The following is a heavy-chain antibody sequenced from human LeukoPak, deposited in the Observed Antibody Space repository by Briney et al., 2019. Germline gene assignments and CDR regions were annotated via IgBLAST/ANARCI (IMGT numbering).Heavy chain of an antibody. CDR2: SGSGANT. V-gene: IGHV3-23*01. Sequence: PGGSLRLSCTASGFTFSNYALSWVRQAPGKGLEWVVSGSGANTYYVDSVKGRFTISRDNSKNTLYLQMNSLRAEDTAVYYCAKAGGSGSYLGYWGQGTLVTVSS. CDR3: AKAGGSGSYLGY. J-gene: IGHJ4*02. D-gene: IGHD1-26*01. CDR1: GFTFSNYA.